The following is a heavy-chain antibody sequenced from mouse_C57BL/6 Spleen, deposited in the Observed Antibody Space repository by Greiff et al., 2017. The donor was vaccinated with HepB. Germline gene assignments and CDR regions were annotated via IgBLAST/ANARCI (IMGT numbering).Heavy chain of an antibody. CDR3: ATHYGSPYAMDY. CDR1: GYTFTSYW. D-gene: IGHD1-1*01. J-gene: IGHJ4*01. V-gene: IGHV1-53*01. CDR2: INPSNGGT. Sequence: VQLQQSGPELVKPGASVKISCKASGYTFTSYWMHWVKQRPGQGLEWIGNINPSNGGTNYNEKFKSKATLTVDKSSSTAYMQLSSLTSEDSAVYYCATHYGSPYAMDYWGQGTSVTVSS.